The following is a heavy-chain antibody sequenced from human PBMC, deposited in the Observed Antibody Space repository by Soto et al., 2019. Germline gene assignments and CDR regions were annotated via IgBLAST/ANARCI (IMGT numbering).Heavy chain of an antibody. Sequence: GESLKISCTGFGYSFVSYWIGWVRRTPGKGLEWMGRIDPSDSYTNYSPSFQGHVTISADKSISTAYLQWSSLKASDTAMYYCARHPKLGENWFDPWGQGTLVTVSS. CDR2: IDPSDSYT. CDR1: GYSFVSYW. D-gene: IGHD3-16*01. V-gene: IGHV5-10-1*01. CDR3: ARHPKLGENWFDP. J-gene: IGHJ5*02.